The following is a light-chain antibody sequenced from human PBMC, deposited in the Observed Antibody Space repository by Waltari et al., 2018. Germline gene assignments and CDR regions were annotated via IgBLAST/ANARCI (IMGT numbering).Light chain of an antibody. CDR3: QQRSNWPYN. Sequence: EIVLTQSPATLSLSPGERATLSCRASQTVRCYLAWYQQNPGQVPRLLIFDASSRAPGIPAKCSGSGSGTDFTLNVSNLEPEDFAVYYCQQRSNWPYNCGQGTRVEI. CDR1: QTVRCY. V-gene: IGKV3-11*01. J-gene: IGKJ2*01. CDR2: DAS.